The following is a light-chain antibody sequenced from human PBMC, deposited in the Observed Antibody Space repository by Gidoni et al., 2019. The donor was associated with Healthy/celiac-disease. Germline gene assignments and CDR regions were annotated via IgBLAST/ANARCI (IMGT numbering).Light chain of an antibody. CDR1: ALPKQY. CDR2: KDS. Sequence: GQTARITCSGDALPKQYAYWYQQKPGQAPVLVIYKDSERPSGIPERFSGSSSGTTVTLTISGVQAEDEADYYCQSADSSGTYVVFGGGTKLTVL. CDR3: QSADSSGTYVV. J-gene: IGLJ2*01. V-gene: IGLV3-25*01.